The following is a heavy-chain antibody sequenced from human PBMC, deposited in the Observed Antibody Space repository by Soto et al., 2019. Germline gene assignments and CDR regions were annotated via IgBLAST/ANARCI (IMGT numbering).Heavy chain of an antibody. CDR1: GGSFSGYY. CDR2: INHSGST. J-gene: IGHJ6*03. Sequence: QVQLQQWGAGLLKPSETLSLTCAVYGGSFSGYYWSWIRQPPGKGLEWIGEINHSGSTNYNPSLKSRVTISVATSKNQFSLKLSSVTAADTAVYYCARVESGAARPGSAYYYMGVWGKGTTVTVSS. CDR3: ARVESGAARPGSAYYYMGV. D-gene: IGHD6-6*01. V-gene: IGHV4-34*01.